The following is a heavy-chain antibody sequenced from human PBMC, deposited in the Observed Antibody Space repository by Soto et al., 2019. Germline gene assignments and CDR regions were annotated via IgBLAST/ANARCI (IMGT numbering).Heavy chain of an antibody. J-gene: IGHJ6*02. Sequence: PSETLSLTCTVSGGSISSGGYYWSWIRQHPGKGLEWIGYIYYSGSTYYNPSLKSRVTISVDTSKNQFSLKLSSVTAADTAVYYCAREVRLTMARGLIQKPHHDYGLDVWGQGTTVTVSS. CDR1: GGSISSGGYY. V-gene: IGHV4-31*03. CDR3: AREVRLTMARGLIQKPHHDYGLDV. CDR2: IYYSGST. D-gene: IGHD3-10*01.